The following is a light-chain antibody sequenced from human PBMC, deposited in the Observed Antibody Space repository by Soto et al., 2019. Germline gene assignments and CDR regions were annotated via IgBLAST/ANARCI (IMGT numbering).Light chain of an antibody. J-gene: IGLJ3*02. CDR1: SSDVGSYNR. V-gene: IGLV2-18*02. Sequence: QSVLTQPPSVSGSPGQSVTISCTGTSSDVGSYNRVSWYQQPPGTAPKLMIYEVSNRPSGVPDRFSGSKSGNTASLTISGLQAEDEANYYCSSYTSSSTWVFGGRTQLTV. CDR2: EVS. CDR3: SSYTSSSTWV.